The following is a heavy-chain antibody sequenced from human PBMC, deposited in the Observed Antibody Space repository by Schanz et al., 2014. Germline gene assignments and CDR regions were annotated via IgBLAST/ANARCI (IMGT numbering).Heavy chain of an antibody. V-gene: IGHV3-30*02. CDR3: AKHVRSLTGNDY. CDR2: IGYDGSEK. D-gene: IGHD3-9*01. Sequence: VHLLESGGGLVQPGGSLRLSCAASGFTFSNHALSWVRQAPGKGLEWVANIGYDGSEKYYVDSVKGRFTISRDNSKDTLYLQMSGLTPEDTAVYYCAKHVRSLTGNDYWGQGTLVTVSS. J-gene: IGHJ4*02. CDR1: GFTFSNHA.